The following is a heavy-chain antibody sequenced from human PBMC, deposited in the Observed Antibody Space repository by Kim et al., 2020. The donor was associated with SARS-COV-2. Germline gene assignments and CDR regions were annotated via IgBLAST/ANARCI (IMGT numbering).Heavy chain of an antibody. D-gene: IGHD6-13*01. CDR3: AKRGGGSWYWYFDL. Sequence: GGSLRLSCAASGFIFNNFAMSWVRQAPGKGLEWVSAIGANTGTSYYADSVKGRFTISRDNSNNTLFLQMNSLRADDTAVYYCAKRGGGSWYWYFDLWGRGTLVTVSS. CDR1: GFIFNNFA. V-gene: IGHV3-23*01. CDR2: IGANTGTS. J-gene: IGHJ2*01.